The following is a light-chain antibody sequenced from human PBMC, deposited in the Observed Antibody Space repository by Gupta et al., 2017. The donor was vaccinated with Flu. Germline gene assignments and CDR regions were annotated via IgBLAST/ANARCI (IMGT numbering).Light chain of an antibody. V-gene: IGLV1-47*01. J-gene: IGLJ3*02. CDR2: RNN. CDR1: SSNIGSNY. Sequence: QSVLTQPPSASGTPGQRVTLSCSGSSSNIGSNYVYWYQQLPETAPNLLIYRNNQRPAGVPGRFSGSKSGTAASLAISGRRAEEEADYYSAAGDDSMRGVFGGGTKLTVL. CDR3: AAGDDSMRGV.